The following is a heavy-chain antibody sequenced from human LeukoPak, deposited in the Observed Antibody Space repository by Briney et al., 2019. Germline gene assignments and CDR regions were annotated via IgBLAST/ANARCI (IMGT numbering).Heavy chain of an antibody. J-gene: IGHJ4*02. D-gene: IGHD3-22*01. CDR1: GFSFRSYG. V-gene: IGHV3-30*02. Sequence: GGSLRLSCAASGFSFRSYGMHWVRQAPGKGLEWVAFIRYDGNNKYYADSVKGRFTISRDNSKNTLYLQMNSLRAEDTAVYYCAKDEVDSSGSATLLIDYWGQGTLVTVSS. CDR2: IRYDGNNK. CDR3: AKDEVDSSGSATLLIDY.